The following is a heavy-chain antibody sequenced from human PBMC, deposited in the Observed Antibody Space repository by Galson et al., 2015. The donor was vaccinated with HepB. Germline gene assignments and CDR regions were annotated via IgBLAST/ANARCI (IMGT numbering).Heavy chain of an antibody. V-gene: IGHV1-2*02. Sequence: SVKVSCKASGYTFTGYYMHWVRQAPGQGLEWMGWINPNSGGTNYAQKFQGRVTMTRDASISTAYMELSRLRSDDTAVYYCARDLSLITGTTSYYYYYYMDVWGKGTTVAVSS. J-gene: IGHJ6*03. CDR2: INPNSGGT. CDR3: ARDLSLITGTTSYYYYYYMDV. D-gene: IGHD1-7*01. CDR1: GYTFTGYY.